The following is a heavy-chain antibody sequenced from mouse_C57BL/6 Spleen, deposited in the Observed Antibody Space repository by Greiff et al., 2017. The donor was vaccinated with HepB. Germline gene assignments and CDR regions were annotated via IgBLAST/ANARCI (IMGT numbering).Heavy chain of an antibody. CDR2: IYPGDGDT. V-gene: IGHV1-82*01. D-gene: IGHD1-1*01. Sequence: LVESGPELVKPGASVKISCKASGYAFSSSWMNWVKQRPGKGLEWIGRIYPGDGDTNYNGKFKGKATLTADKSSSTAYMQLSSLTSEDSAVYFCARYYGSSVYAMDYWGQGTSVTVSS. CDR3: ARYYGSSVYAMDY. CDR1: GYAFSSSW. J-gene: IGHJ4*01.